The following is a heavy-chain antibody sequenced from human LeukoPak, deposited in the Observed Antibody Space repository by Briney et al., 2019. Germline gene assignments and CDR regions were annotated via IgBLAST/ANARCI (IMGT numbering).Heavy chain of an antibody. V-gene: IGHV1-69*05. Sequence: SVKVSCKASGGTFSSYAISWVRQAPGQRLEWMGGIIPIFGTANYAQKFQGRVTITTDESTSTAYMELSSLRSEDTAVYYCASPPGYCSSTSCNGAFDIWGQGTMVTVSS. CDR1: GGTFSSYA. J-gene: IGHJ3*02. CDR3: ASPPGYCSSTSCNGAFDI. CDR2: IIPIFGTA. D-gene: IGHD2-2*01.